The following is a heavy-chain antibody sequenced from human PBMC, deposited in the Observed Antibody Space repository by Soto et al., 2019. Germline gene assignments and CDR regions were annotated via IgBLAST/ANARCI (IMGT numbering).Heavy chain of an antibody. CDR1: GGTFSTYA. CDR3: ARGVGAYYFDY. Sequence: QVQLVQSGAEVKKPGSSVKVSCKASGGTFSTYAITWVRQAPGQGLEWRGGIIPIFGTTDYARKFQGRVTITAAESTSTVFIELSSLTSEDTAVYYCARGVGAYYFDYWGQGTLVTVSS. CDR2: IIPIFGTT. D-gene: IGHD1-26*01. J-gene: IGHJ4*02. V-gene: IGHV1-69*01.